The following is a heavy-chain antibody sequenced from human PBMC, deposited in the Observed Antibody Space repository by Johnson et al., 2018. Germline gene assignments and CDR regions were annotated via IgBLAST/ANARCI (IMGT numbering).Heavy chain of an antibody. Sequence: VQLVQAGGGLVQPGGSLGLSCAASGFPFNDYGMTWVRQAPGKGLEWVSRISAAGVRTYYADSVKGRVTIPRDFSKNTLYLQINKLRAEDTAVYYCTKESSGRQQYFQQWGQGTLVTVSS. D-gene: IGHD1-26*01. V-gene: IGHV3-23*04. CDR2: ISAAGVRT. J-gene: IGHJ1*01. CDR1: GFPFNDYG. CDR3: TKESSGRQQYFQQ.